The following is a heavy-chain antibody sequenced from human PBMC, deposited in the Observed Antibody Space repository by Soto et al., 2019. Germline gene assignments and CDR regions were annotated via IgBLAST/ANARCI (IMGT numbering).Heavy chain of an antibody. V-gene: IGHV3-74*01. CDR1: GFSVKRYW. Sequence: PGGSLRLSCGASGFSVKRYWMHWVRQSPGKGPVWLSRFGGDENYTDYADSVRGRFTISRDIAKNTIYLQMNSLRAEDTAVYYCGKGKELGVVRYGLDAWGQGTTVTVSS. CDR3: GKGKELGVVRYGLDA. J-gene: IGHJ6*02. D-gene: IGHD3-3*01. CDR2: FGGDENYT.